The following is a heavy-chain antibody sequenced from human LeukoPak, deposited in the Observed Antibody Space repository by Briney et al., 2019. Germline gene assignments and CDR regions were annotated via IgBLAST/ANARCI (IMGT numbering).Heavy chain of an antibody. J-gene: IGHJ4*02. D-gene: IGHD2-2*01. Sequence: GGPLSLSCGASGFTFSIYEMNWVRQAPGKGLEWVSYISSSARTIYYGDSVTGRFTSSRDNANNSLYLQMNSLRAEDTAVYYCARVQALVVPATLPGDYWGQGTLVTVSS. CDR1: GFTFSIYE. CDR2: ISSSARTI. V-gene: IGHV3-48*03. CDR3: ARVQALVVPATLPGDY.